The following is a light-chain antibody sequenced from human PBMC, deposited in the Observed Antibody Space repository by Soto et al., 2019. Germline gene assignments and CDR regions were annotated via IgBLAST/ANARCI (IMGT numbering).Light chain of an antibody. J-gene: IGLJ3*02. CDR3: AAWDDSLNGWV. Sequence: QSVLTQPASVSGSPGQSITISCTGISSDVGSYNHVSWYQQHPGKAPKLMIYEVNERPSGVPDRFSGSKSGTSASLAISGLQSEDEADYYCAAWDDSLNGWVFGGGTKLTVL. CDR1: SSDVGSYNH. CDR2: EVN. V-gene: IGLV2-14*02.